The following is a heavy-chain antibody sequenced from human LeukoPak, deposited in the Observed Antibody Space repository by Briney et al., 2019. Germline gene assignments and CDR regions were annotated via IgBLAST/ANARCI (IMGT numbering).Heavy chain of an antibody. V-gene: IGHV4-4*02. D-gene: IGHD6-19*01. J-gene: IGHJ4*02. CDR3: AREVVAVAGSYFDS. CDR1: GGSISSSNW. Sequence: PSETLSLTCAVSGGSISSSNWWSWVRQPPGKGLEWIGEIYHSGSTNYNPSLKSRVTISVDKSKNQFSLKLSSVTAADTAVYYCAREVVAVAGSYFDSWGQGTLVTVSS. CDR2: IYHSGST.